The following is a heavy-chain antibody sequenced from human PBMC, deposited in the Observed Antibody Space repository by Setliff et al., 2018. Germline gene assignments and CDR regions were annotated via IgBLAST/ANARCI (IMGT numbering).Heavy chain of an antibody. V-gene: IGHV4-61*02. D-gene: IGHD6-13*01. J-gene: IGHJ4*02. CDR3: ARQDSSSVDY. CDR2: LHTSGST. CDR1: GGSISSGSYY. Sequence: SETLSLTCAVSGGSISSGSYYWSWIRQPAGKGLEWVGRLHTSGSTNYNPSLKSRVTISVDTSKNQFSLKVTSVTAADTAVYFCARQDSSSVDYWGQGTLVTVSS.